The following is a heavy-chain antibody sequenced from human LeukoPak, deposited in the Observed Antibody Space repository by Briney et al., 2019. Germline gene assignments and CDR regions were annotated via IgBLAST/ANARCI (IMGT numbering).Heavy chain of an antibody. CDR2: IIPIFGTA. CDR3: ARALVQPSGAFDI. CDR1: GGTFNSYA. Sequence: SVKVSCKASGGTFNSYAISWVRQAPGQGREWMGGIIPIFGTANYAQKFQGRVTITTEGSSSTAYMEMSSLRSDDTAVYYCARALVQPSGAFDIWGQGAMVTVSS. D-gene: IGHD1-26*01. V-gene: IGHV1-69*05. J-gene: IGHJ3*02.